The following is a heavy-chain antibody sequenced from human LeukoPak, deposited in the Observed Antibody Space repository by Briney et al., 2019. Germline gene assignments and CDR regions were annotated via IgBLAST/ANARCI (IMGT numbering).Heavy chain of an antibody. D-gene: IGHD4-17*01. V-gene: IGHV3-64*01. CDR3: ARAHDGDYADAFDV. CDR1: GFTFSSYA. Sequence: GGSLRLSCAASGFTFSSYAMHWVRQAPGKGLEYVSAISSNGGSTYYANSVKGRFTISRDNSKNTLYLQMGSLRAEDMAVDYCARAHDGDYADAFDVWGQGTMVTVSS. J-gene: IGHJ3*01. CDR2: ISSNGGST.